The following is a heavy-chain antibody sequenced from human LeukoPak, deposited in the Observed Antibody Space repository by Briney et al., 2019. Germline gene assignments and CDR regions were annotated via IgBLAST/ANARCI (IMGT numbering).Heavy chain of an antibody. CDR1: GFTFSSYA. Sequence: GGSLRLSCAASGFTFSSYAMIWVRQAPGKGLEWLSAISGSGDSTYYADSVKGRFTISRDNSKNTLYLQINSLRADGTAVYYCARGGGAVAGTWDYWGQGTLVTVSS. D-gene: IGHD6-19*01. CDR3: ARGGGAVAGTWDY. CDR2: ISGSGDST. V-gene: IGHV3-23*01. J-gene: IGHJ4*02.